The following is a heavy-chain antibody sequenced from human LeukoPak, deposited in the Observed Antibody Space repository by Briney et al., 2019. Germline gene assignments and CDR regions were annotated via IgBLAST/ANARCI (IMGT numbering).Heavy chain of an antibody. CDR1: GYTFTGYY. J-gene: IGHJ3*02. V-gene: IGHV1-2*02. Sequence: ASVKVSCKASGYTFTGYYMHWVRQAPGQGLEWMGWINPNSGGTNYAQKFQGRVTMTRDTSISTAYMELSRLRSDDTAVYYCARDRVLYDFWSGYTVDAFDIWGQGTMVTVSS. CDR2: INPNSGGT. D-gene: IGHD3-3*01. CDR3: ARDRVLYDFWSGYTVDAFDI.